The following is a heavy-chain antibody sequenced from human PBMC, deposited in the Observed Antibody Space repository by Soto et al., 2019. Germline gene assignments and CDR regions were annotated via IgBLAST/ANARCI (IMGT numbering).Heavy chain of an antibody. CDR2: VSANNGFT. CDR3: ARGGAARHLDS. V-gene: IGHV1-18*01. D-gene: IGHD6-6*01. J-gene: IGHJ5*01. Sequence: GASVKVSCKTSGYTFTNFALSWVRQAPGQGLEWIGFVSANNGFTHFAQKFQGRVSVKTDTSTNTVYLDLRSLSSDDTAVYYCARGGAARHLDSWGQGTLVTVSS. CDR1: GYTFTNFA.